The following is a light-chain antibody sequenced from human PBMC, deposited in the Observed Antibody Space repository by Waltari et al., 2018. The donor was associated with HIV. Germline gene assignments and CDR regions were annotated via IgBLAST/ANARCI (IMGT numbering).Light chain of an antibody. CDR1: QSVRSN. Sequence: EIVMTKSPATLSVSPGERATLSCRASQSVRSNLAWYQHKPGQAPRLLSYDASTRATGIPARFSGSGSGTEFTLTISSLQSEECAVYYCQQYNSWPGTFGQGTKVEIK. J-gene: IGKJ1*01. V-gene: IGKV3-15*01. CDR3: QQYNSWPGT. CDR2: DAS.